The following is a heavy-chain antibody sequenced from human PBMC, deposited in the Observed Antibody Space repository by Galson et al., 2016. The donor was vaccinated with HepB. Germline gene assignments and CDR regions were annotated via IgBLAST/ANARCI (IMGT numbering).Heavy chain of an antibody. CDR2: IDHEGRGT. Sequence: SLRLSCAVSGISLNNYWMHWVRQVPGKGLVWVARIDHEGRGTSCADSVRGRFTMSRDSAKSTVYLQMDSLRAEDTAVYYCGTVFEYWGQGSRVTVSS. J-gene: IGHJ4*02. CDR3: GTVFEY. CDR1: GISLNNYW. V-gene: IGHV3-74*01.